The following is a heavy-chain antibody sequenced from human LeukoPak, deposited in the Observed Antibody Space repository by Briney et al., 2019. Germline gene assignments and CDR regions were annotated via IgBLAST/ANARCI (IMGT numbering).Heavy chain of an antibody. CDR2: IFDSGST. Sequence: PSETLSLTCTVSGGSVNSCTYYWTWIRQPPGKVLEWIVYIFDSGSTNYNPSLKSRVTISVDTSKNQFSLKLTSVTAADTAVYYCARVSIYDVLTGYYLGGATFDYWGQGTLVTVSS. CDR3: ARVSIYDVLTGYYLGGATFDY. CDR1: GGSVNSCTYY. V-gene: IGHV4-61*01. D-gene: IGHD3-9*01. J-gene: IGHJ4*02.